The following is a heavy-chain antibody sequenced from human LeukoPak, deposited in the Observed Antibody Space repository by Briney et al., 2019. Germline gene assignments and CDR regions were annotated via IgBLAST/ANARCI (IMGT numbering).Heavy chain of an antibody. CDR1: GFTFANHA. V-gene: IGHV3-48*03. CDR3: AGDLDWSFDY. D-gene: IGHD3-9*01. CDR2: INNSGRTI. J-gene: IGHJ4*02. Sequence: PGGSLRLSCAASGFTFANHAMNWVRRAPGKGLEWIAYINNSGRTIYYADSMKGRLAISRDNAKSSLYLQVNSLRAEDTAIYYFAGDLDWSFDYWGQGIQVTVSS.